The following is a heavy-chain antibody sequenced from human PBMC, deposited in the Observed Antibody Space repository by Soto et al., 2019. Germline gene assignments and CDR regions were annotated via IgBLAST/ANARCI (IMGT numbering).Heavy chain of an antibody. CDR2: IRNKANSYAT. J-gene: IGHJ4*02. CDR3: ARVRLGMATTRPPDY. CDR1: GFIFSDHY. D-gene: IGHD1-1*01. Sequence: EVQLVESGGGLVQPGGSLGLSCAASGFIFSDHYMDWVRQAPGKGLEWVARIRNKANSYATHYAASVKGRFTISRDDSKNSLFLQMPSLKAEDTAVYYCARVRLGMATTRPPDYWGQGTLVTVSS. V-gene: IGHV3-72*01.